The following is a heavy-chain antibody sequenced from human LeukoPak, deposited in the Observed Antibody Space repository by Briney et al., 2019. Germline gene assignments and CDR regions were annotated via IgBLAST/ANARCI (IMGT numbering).Heavy chain of an antibody. D-gene: IGHD3-22*01. CDR2: IYYSGST. CDR3: ARETYYYDSSGYYYDWFDP. J-gene: IGHJ5*02. CDR1: GGSISSGGYY. Sequence: PSQTLSLTCTVSGGSISSGGYYWSWIRQHPGKGLEWIGYIYYSGSTYYNPSLKSRVTISVDTSKNQFSLKLSSVTAADTAVYYCARETYYYDSSGYYYDWFDPWGQGTLVTVSS. V-gene: IGHV4-31*03.